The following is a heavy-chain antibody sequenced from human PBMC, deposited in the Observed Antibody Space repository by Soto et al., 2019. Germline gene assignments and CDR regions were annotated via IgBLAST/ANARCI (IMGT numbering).Heavy chain of an antibody. D-gene: IGHD5-12*01. J-gene: IGHJ3*02. CDR3: ASRGVATNGVDI. CDR2: FYYTGST. V-gene: IGHV4-39*02. CDR1: GDSMTRSSYY. Sequence: SETLSLTCVVSGDSMTRSSYYWAWIRQPPGKGLEWIGSFYYTGSTNYNPSLKSRVTISADTSNNHFSLKLTSVTAADTAVYYYASRGVATNGVDIWGEGAMVS.